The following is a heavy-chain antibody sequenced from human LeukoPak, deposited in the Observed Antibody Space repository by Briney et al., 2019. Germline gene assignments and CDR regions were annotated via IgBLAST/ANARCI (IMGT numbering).Heavy chain of an antibody. Sequence: ASVKVSCKASGYTFTSYDINWVRQATGQGLEWMGWMSPNSGNTGYAQKFQGRVTMTRNTSISTAYMELSSLRSEDTAVYYWAREGYYRDYNWFDPWGQGTLVTVSS. CDR1: GYTFTSYD. D-gene: IGHD4-17*01. CDR2: MSPNSGNT. J-gene: IGHJ5*02. CDR3: AREGYYRDYNWFDP. V-gene: IGHV1-8*01.